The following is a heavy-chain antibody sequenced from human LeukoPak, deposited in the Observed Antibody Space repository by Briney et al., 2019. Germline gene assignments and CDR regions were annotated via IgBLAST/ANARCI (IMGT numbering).Heavy chain of an antibody. CDR2: IYHSGST. J-gene: IGHJ6*02. D-gene: IGHD6-13*01. V-gene: IGHV4-30-2*01. CDR3: ARGDSSSWFYYYYGMDV. CDR1: GGSISSGGYS. Sequence: SETLSLTCAVSGGSISSGGYSWSWIRQPPGKGLEWIGYIYHSGSTYYNPSLKSRVTISVDRSKNQFSLKLSSVTAADTAVYYCARGDSSSWFYYYYGMDVWGQGTTVTVSS.